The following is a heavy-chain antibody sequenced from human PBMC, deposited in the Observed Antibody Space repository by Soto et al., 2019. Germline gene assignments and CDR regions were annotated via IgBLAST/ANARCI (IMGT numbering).Heavy chain of an antibody. CDR2: IYYSGST. Sequence: SETLSLTCTVSGGSISSYYWSWIRQPPGKGLEWIGYIYYSGSTNYNPSLKSRVTISVDTSKNQFSLKLSSVTAADTAVYYCARRVATVFDYWGQGTLVTVSS. CDR1: GGSISSYY. V-gene: IGHV4-59*01. D-gene: IGHD5-12*01. J-gene: IGHJ4*02. CDR3: ARRVATVFDY.